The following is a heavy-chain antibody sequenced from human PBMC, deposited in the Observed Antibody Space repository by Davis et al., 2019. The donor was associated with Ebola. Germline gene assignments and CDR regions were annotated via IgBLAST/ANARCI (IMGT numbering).Heavy chain of an antibody. D-gene: IGHD6-6*01. CDR3: AKDRGYSSSSFDY. CDR2: ISGSGGST. CDR1: GFTFSSYA. V-gene: IGHV3-23*01. J-gene: IGHJ4*02. Sequence: PSETLSLTCAASGFTFSSYAMSWVRQAPGKGLEWVSAISGSGGSTYYADSVKGRFTISRDNSKNTLYLQMNSLRAEDTAVYYCAKDRGYSSSSFDYWGQGTLVTVSS.